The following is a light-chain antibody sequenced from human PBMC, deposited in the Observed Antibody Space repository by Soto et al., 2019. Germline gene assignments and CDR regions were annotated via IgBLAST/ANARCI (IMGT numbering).Light chain of an antibody. CDR2: ASS. J-gene: IGKJ2*01. CDR1: QTINNY. Sequence: DIQMTQSPSSLSASVGDRVTITCRASQTINNYLAWYQHKPGKAPQVLIYASSILQSGVPSRFSGSRSGTEFTLTISSLEPDDFATYYCQQSHSPPRTFGQGTKLEMK. V-gene: IGKV1-39*01. CDR3: QQSHSPPRT.